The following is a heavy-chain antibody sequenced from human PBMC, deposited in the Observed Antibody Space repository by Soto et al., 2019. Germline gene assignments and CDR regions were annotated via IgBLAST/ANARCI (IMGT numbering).Heavy chain of an antibody. CDR3: ARVPDY. V-gene: IGHV4-31*03. J-gene: IGHJ4*02. CDR2: IYYGGST. CDR1: GGSISSGGYY. Sequence: QVQLQESGPGLVKPSQTLSLTCTVSGGSISSGGYYWSWIRQHPGKGLEWIGYIYYGGSTYYHPSRXSXXTISVDTSKNQFSLKLSSVTAADAAVYSCARVPDYWGQGTLVTVSS.